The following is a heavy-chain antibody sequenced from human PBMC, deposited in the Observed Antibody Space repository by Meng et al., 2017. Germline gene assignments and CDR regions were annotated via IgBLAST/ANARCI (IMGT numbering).Heavy chain of an antibody. J-gene: IGHJ4*02. Sequence: EVQLVEAGGWLVPPGGSRSLSFAASGFTFNNYWMPWVRQVPGKGLVWVSRISGDGSITNYADSVKGRFTISRDNAKNTLYLQMNSLRPEDTAVYYCLDEAPRSDYWGQGSLVTVSS. CDR1: GFTFNNYW. CDR3: LDEAPRSDY. V-gene: IGHV3-74*01. D-gene: IGHD1-1*01. CDR2: ISGDGSIT.